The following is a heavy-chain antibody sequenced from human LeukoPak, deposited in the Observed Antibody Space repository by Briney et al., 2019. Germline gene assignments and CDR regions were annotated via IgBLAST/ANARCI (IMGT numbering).Heavy chain of an antibody. Sequence: GGSLRLSCAASGFTFSSYAMSWVRQAPGKGLEWVSAISGSGGSTYYADSVKGRFTISRDNSKNTLYLQMNSPRAEDTAVYYCAKALTVAGTFSFGYWGQGTLVTVSS. CDR2: ISGSGGST. V-gene: IGHV3-23*01. J-gene: IGHJ4*02. CDR1: GFTFSSYA. D-gene: IGHD6-19*01. CDR3: AKALTVAGTFSFGY.